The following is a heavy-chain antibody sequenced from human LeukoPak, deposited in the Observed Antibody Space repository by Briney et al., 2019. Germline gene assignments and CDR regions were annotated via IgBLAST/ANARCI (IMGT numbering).Heavy chain of an antibody. Sequence: GGSLRLSCAASGFTFSNAWMSWVRQAPGKGLEWVGRIKSKTAAGTTDYAAPVKGRFTISRNDSKNTLYLQLNSLKTEDTAVYYCTTSTAWNDYWGQGTLVTVSS. D-gene: IGHD1-1*01. CDR3: TTSTAWNDY. CDR2: IKSKTAAGTT. J-gene: IGHJ4*02. V-gene: IGHV3-15*01. CDR1: GFTFSNAW.